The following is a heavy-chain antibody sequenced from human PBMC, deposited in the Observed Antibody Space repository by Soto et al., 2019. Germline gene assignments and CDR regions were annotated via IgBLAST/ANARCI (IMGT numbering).Heavy chain of an antibody. CDR3: ARGYYDILAGHDAFDI. CDR2: IYYSGST. J-gene: IGHJ3*02. Sequence: QLQLQESGPGLVKPSETLSLTCTVSGGSISSSSYYWGWIRQPPGKGLEWIGSIYYSGSTYYNPYLKSRVTIAVDTSKNQFSLKVSSVTAADTAVYYCARGYYDILAGHDAFDIWGQGTMGTVSS. D-gene: IGHD3-9*01. CDR1: GGSISSSSYY. V-gene: IGHV4-39*01.